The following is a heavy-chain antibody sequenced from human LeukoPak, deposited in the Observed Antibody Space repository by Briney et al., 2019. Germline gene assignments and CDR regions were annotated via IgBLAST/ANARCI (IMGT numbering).Heavy chain of an antibody. CDR1: GYTFTGYY. J-gene: IGHJ5*02. CDR3: ARDRSASIVVVDPGFDP. V-gene: IGHV1-46*01. CDR2: INPSGGST. Sequence: ASVKVSCKASGYTFTGYYMHWVRQAPGQGLEWMGIINPSGGSTSYAQKFQGRVTMTRDTSTSTVYMELSSLRSEDTAVYYCARDRSASIVVVDPGFDPWGQGTLVTVSS. D-gene: IGHD3-22*01.